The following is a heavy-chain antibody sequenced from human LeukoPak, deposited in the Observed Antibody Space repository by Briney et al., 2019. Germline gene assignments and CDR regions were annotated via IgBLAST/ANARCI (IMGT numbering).Heavy chain of an antibody. CDR3: ARDYYYYMDV. CDR2: IKQDESDK. CDR1: GFTSSRYL. J-gene: IGHJ6*03. V-gene: IGHV3-7*01. Sequence: GGSLRLSCAASGFTSSRYLMTWVRQAPGKGLEWVANIKQDESDKYYVDSVKGRFAISRDNAKNSLYLQMNSLRVEDTAVYYCARDYYYYMDVWGKGTTVTVSS.